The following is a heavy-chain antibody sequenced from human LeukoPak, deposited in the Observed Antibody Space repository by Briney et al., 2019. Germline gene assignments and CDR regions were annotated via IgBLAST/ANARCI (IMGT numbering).Heavy chain of an antibody. D-gene: IGHD4/OR15-4a*01. CDR3: ARGRTMDGSTPPFEI. CDR1: GYTFTSYG. V-gene: IGHV1-18*01. J-gene: IGHJ3*02. CDR2: TSGYNGNT. Sequence: GASVKVSCKASGYTFTSYGISWVRQAPGQGLEWLGWTSGYNGNTKYVQKLQGRVTMTTDTSTSTGYMELRSLRSDDTAVYYCARGRTMDGSTPPFEIWGQGTMVTVSS.